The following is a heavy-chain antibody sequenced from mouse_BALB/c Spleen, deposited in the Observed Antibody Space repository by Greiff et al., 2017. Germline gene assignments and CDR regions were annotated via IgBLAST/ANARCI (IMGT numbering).Heavy chain of an antibody. CDR2: IWAGGST. J-gene: IGHJ2*01. V-gene: IGHV2-9*02. Sequence: VKLMESGPGLVAPSQSLSITCTVSGFSLTSYGVHWVRQPPGKGLEWLGVIWAGGSTNYNSALMSRLSISKDNSKSQVFLKMNSLQTDDTAMYYCARDRGLLRLRGYFDYWGQGTTLTVSS. D-gene: IGHD1-2*01. CDR3: ARDRGLLRLRGYFDY. CDR1: GFSLTSYG.